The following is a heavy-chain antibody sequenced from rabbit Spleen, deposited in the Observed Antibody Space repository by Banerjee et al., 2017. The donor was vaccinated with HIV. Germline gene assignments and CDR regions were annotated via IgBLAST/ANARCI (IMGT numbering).Heavy chain of an antibody. J-gene: IGHJ6*01. D-gene: IGHD2-1*01. CDR2: VAGGSATT. CDR3: ARADTGDGDYRL. Sequence: QEQLTETGGGLVQPGGSLTLSCKASGIDFTKYYITWVRQAPGKGLEWIACVAGGSATTYYATWAKGRFTISKTSSTTVTLQMTSLTGADTATYFCARADTGDGDYRLWGQGTLVTVS. V-gene: IGHV1S45*01. CDR1: GIDFTKYY.